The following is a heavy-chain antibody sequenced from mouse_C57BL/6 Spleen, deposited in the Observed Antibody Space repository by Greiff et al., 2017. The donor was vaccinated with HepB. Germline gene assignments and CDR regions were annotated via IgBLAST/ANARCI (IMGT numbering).Heavy chain of an antibody. Sequence: EVKLVESGEGLVKPGGSLKLSCAASGFTFSSYAMSWVRQTPEKRLEWVAYISSGGDYIYYADTVKGRFTISRDNARNTLYLQMSSLKSEDTAMYYCTRDIYYYGNFDYWGQGTTLTVSS. CDR3: TRDIYYYGNFDY. D-gene: IGHD1-1*01. CDR2: ISSGGDYI. J-gene: IGHJ2*01. CDR1: GFTFSSYA. V-gene: IGHV5-9-1*02.